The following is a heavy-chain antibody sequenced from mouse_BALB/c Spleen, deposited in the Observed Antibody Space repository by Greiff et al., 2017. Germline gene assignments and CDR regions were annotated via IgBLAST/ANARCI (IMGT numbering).Heavy chain of an antibody. CDR3: ARITTDLHWYFDV. D-gene: IGHD1-1*01. CDR2: IDPSDSYT. CDR1: GYTFTSYW. V-gene: IGHV1-69*02. Sequence: QVQLKQPGAELVKPGASVKLSCKASGYTFTSYWMHWVKQRPGQGLEWIGEIDPSDSYTNYNQKFKGKATLTVDKSSSTAYMQLSSLTSEDSAVYYCARITTDLHWYFDVWGAGTTVTVSS. J-gene: IGHJ1*01.